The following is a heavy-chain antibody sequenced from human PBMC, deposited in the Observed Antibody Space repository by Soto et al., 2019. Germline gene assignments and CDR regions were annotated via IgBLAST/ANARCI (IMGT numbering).Heavy chain of an antibody. D-gene: IGHD2-2*01. V-gene: IGHV4-34*01. CDR2: INHSGST. CDR3: ARKARGPVPAAMPRSHPFDY. Sequence: SETLSLTCAVYGGSFSGYYWSWIRQPPGKGLEWIGEINHSGSTNYNPSLKSRVTISVDTSKNQFSLKLSSVTAADTAVYYCARKARGPVPAAMPRSHPFDYWGQGTLVTVSS. CDR1: GGSFSGYY. J-gene: IGHJ4*02.